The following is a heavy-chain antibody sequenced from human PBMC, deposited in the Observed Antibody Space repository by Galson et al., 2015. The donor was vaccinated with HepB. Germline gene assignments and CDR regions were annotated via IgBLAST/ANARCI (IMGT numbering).Heavy chain of an antibody. D-gene: IGHD3-10*01. CDR2: IKQDGSEK. J-gene: IGHJ6*03. CDR3: ARDCSAYYGSGLVYYYYYYMDV. V-gene: IGHV3-7*01. Sequence: SLRLSCAASGFTFSSYWMSWVRQAPGKGLEWVANIKQDGSEKYYVDSVKGRFTISRDNAKNSLYLQMNSLRAEDTAVYYCARDCSAYYGSGLVYYYYYYMDVWGKGTTVTVSS. CDR1: GFTFSSYW.